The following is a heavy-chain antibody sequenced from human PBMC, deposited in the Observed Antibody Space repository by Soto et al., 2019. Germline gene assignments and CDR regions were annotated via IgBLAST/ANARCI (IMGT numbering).Heavy chain of an antibody. CDR2: ITGRSNAL. Sequence: EVKLVESGGSLVQPGGSLRLSCTASGFDFSGPKMICFRQAPGKGLGWVAYITGRSNALFYADSVKGRFSISRDNARNSLFLEMNDLAADDAGIYYCAKVAPFILGSPIWGQGTLVTVSS. CDR3: AKVAPFILGSPI. CDR1: GFDFSGPK. V-gene: IGHV3-48*03. J-gene: IGHJ4*02. D-gene: IGHD3-10*01.